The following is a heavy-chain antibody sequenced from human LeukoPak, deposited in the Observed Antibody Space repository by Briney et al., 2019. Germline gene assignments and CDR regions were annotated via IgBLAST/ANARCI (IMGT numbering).Heavy chain of an antibody. Sequence: SATLSLTCSVSGVSINHYYWSWIRQPAGKGLEWIGRIHSTGATDYNPSLTSRLTMSVDTSRNEFSVKLNSVTVADTAFYYCARGLEVGAGRPLDYWGQGTLVTVSS. CDR1: GVSINHYY. J-gene: IGHJ4*02. CDR3: ARGLEVGAGRPLDY. CDR2: IHSTGAT. D-gene: IGHD1-1*01. V-gene: IGHV4-4*07.